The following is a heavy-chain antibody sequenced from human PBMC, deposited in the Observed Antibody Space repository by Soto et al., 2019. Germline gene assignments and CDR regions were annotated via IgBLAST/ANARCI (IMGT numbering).Heavy chain of an antibody. J-gene: IGHJ5*02. CDR2: IYYSGST. D-gene: IGHD3-22*01. V-gene: IGHV4-30-4*01. CDR1: GGSISSGDYY. CDR3: ARAEGYYYDSSGYYYGWFDP. Sequence: SETLSLTCTVSGGSISSGDYYWSWIRQPPGKGLEWTGYIYYSGSTYYNPSLKSRVTISVDTSKNQFSLKLSSVTAADTAVYYCARAEGYYYDSSGYYYGWFDPWGQGTLVTVSS.